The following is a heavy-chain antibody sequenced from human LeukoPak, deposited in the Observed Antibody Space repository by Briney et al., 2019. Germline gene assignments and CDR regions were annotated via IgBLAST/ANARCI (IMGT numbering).Heavy chain of an antibody. CDR2: IYYSEST. CDR3: ARGYSYAYGWFDP. J-gene: IGHJ5*02. V-gene: IGHV4-59*01. D-gene: IGHD5-18*01. CDR1: GGSISSYY. Sequence: SETLSLTCTVSGGSISSYYWSWIRQPPGKGLEWIGYIYYSESTNYNPSLKSRVTMSVDTSKSQFSLKLSSVTAADTAVYYCARGYSYAYGWFDPWGQGTPVTVSS.